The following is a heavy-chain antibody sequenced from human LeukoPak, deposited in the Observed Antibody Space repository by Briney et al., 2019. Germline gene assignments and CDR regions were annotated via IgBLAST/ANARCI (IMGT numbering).Heavy chain of an antibody. CDR2: IDYTGST. D-gene: IGHD2-2*01. CDR3: ARGLSSTRRESDY. J-gene: IGHJ4*02. CDR1: GASMRNFY. V-gene: IGHV4-59*01. Sequence: SETLSLTCSVSGASMRNFYWSWIRQPPGEGLEWIGYIDYTGSTSYNPSLKSRVTISIDTSRNQFSLGLNSVAAADTAVYFCARGLSSTRRESDYWGQGTLVTVST.